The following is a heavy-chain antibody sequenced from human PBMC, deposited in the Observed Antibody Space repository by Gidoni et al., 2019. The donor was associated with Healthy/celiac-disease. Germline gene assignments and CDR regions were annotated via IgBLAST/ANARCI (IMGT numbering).Heavy chain of an antibody. J-gene: IGHJ4*02. V-gene: IGHV4-61*02. D-gene: IGHD3-16*01. CDR3: ARDTRGLVDY. Sequence: QVQLKESGPGLVKPSQTLSLTCTLPGRSLSSGSYYWSWIRQPAGKGLEWIGRIYTSGSTNYNPSLKSRVTISVDTSKNQFSLKLSSVTAADTAVYYCARDTRGLVDYWGQGTLVTVSS. CDR2: IYTSGST. CDR1: GRSLSSGSYY.